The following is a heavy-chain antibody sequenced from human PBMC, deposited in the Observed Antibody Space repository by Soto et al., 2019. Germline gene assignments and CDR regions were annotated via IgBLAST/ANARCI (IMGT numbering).Heavy chain of an antibody. CDR1: GFTFRSYG. CDR2: INSDGSST. D-gene: IGHD5-18*01. J-gene: IGHJ5*02. V-gene: IGHV3-74*01. Sequence: WGCLGLSCASCGFTFRSYGMHWVRQAPGKGLVWVSRINSDGSSTSYADSVKGRFTISRDNAKNTLYLQMNSLRAEDTAVYYCASGYAFDPWGQGTLVTVSS. CDR3: ASGYAFDP.